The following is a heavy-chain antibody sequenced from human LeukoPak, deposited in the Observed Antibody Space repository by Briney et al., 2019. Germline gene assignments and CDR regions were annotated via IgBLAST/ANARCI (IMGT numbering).Heavy chain of an antibody. J-gene: IGHJ4*02. CDR2: INQHGSEI. V-gene: IGHV3-7*03. Sequence: GRSLRLSCAASGFIFSNFWMSWVRQPPNKGLEWVANINQHGSEIYLVDSVKGRFTISRDNAKNSLFLQMNSLRAQDTAIFFCVRAPYNSPTEFYFDSWGLGTLVTVSS. D-gene: IGHD1-1*01. CDR1: GFIFSNFW. CDR3: VRAPYNSPTEFYFDS.